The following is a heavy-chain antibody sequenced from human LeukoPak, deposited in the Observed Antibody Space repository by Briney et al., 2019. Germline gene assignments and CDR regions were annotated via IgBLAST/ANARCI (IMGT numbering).Heavy chain of an antibody. V-gene: IGHV4-59*08. CDR2: IYYSGST. Sequence: SETLSLTCAVYGGSFSGYYWSWIRQPPGKGLEWIGYIYYSGSTNYNPSLKSRVTISVDTSKNQFSLKLSSVTAADTAVYYCARRDYDFRSGYYWFDPWGQGTLVTVSS. CDR3: ARRDYDFRSGYYWFDP. CDR1: GGSFSGYY. D-gene: IGHD3-3*01. J-gene: IGHJ5*02.